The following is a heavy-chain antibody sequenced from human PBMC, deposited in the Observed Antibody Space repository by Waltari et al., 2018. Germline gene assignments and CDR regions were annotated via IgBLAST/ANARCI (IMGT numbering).Heavy chain of an antibody. CDR1: GFSFSSYA. CDR2: ISNDGNNK. J-gene: IGHJ4*02. D-gene: IGHD6-19*01. V-gene: IGHV3-30-3*01. Sequence: QEHLVESGGGVVQPGRSLRLSCAASGFSFSSYAMHWVRQAPGKGLECVAVISNDGNNKYYADSVRGRFTIARDNSKSTLYLQINCLRAEDTAVYYCARDPVSTAVAVNIDWWGPGTLVTVSS. CDR3: ARDPVSTAVAVNIDW.